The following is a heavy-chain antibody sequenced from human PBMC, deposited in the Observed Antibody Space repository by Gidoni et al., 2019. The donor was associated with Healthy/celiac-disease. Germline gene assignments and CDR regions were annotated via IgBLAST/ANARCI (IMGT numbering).Heavy chain of an antibody. CDR2: IYYSGST. J-gene: IGHJ4*01. Sequence: QLQLQESGPGLVKPSETLSSRCTVEGGSIRSSSYYWGWIRPPPGKGLEWIGSIYYSGSTYSNPSLQSRFTISVCPSKPPFSLPLSSVPSADSSLYYSPRLASFVYFLYWGPSTLVPLSS. CDR1: GGSIRSSSYY. V-gene: IGHV4-39*02. CDR3: PRLASFVYFLY.